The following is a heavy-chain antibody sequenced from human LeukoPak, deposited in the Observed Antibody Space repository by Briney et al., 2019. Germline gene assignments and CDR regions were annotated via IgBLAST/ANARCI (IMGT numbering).Heavy chain of an antibody. D-gene: IGHD3-22*01. V-gene: IGHV3-53*01. Sequence: GGSLRLSCAASGFTVRNNYMRWVRQAPGKGLEWVSVIYRGGSTYYADSVKGRFTVSRDNSKNTLYLQMNSLRVEDTAVYYCARRENSSGYWAFDIWGQGTMVTVS. CDR1: GFTVRNNY. CDR2: IYRGGST. J-gene: IGHJ3*02. CDR3: ARRENSSGYWAFDI.